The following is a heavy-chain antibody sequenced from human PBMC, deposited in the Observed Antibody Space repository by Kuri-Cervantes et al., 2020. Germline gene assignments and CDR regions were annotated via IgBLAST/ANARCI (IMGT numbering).Heavy chain of an antibody. D-gene: IGHD4-17*01. CDR1: GFTFSSYG. CDR3: ANYGDQRNYYYYYYMDV. J-gene: IGHJ6*03. V-gene: IGHV3-23*01. Sequence: GGSLRLSGAASGFTFSSYGMSWVRQAPGKGLEWVSAISASGSSTNYADSVKGRFTISRDNSKSTLYLQMISLRAEDTAVYYCANYGDQRNYYYYYYMDVWGKGTTVTVSS. CDR2: ISASGSST.